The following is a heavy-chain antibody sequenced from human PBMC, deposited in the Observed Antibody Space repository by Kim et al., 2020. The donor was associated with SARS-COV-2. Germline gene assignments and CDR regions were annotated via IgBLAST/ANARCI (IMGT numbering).Heavy chain of an antibody. V-gene: IGHV3-21*01. CDR1: GFTFSTYS. CDR2: ISSSSSFI. Sequence: GGSLRLSCAASGFTFSTYSMNWVRQAPGKGLEWVSSISSSSSFIYYADSVKGRFTISRDNAKNSLYLQMNSLRAEDTAVYYCASLGSGDFDYWGQGTLVTVSS. J-gene: IGHJ4*02. D-gene: IGHD6-25*01. CDR3: ASLGSGDFDY.